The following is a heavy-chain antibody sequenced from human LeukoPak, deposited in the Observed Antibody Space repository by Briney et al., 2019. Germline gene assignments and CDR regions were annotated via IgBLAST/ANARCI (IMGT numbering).Heavy chain of an antibody. V-gene: IGHV4-59*08. CDR3: ARTVRLRYFDWSYGDAFDY. Sequence: SETLSLTCTVSGGSISSYYWSWIRQPPGKGLEWIGYIYYSGSTNYNPSLKSRVTISVDTSKNQFSLKLSSVTAADTAVYCCARTVRLRYFDWSYGDAFDYWGQGTLVTASS. CDR1: GGSISSYY. CDR2: IYYSGST. J-gene: IGHJ4*02. D-gene: IGHD3-9*01.